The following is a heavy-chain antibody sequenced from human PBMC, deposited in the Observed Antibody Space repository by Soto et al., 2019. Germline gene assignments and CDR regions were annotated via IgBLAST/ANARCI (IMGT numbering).Heavy chain of an antibody. Sequence: SETLSLTCTVSGDSISSGNKYWSWIRQAPGKGLEWIGYIFSSGTAYYNPSLKSRLTMSLDTSQNQFSLRLASVTDADSAVYYCARVPSPFDYYYAMDVWGQGTTVTVSS. CDR2: IFSSGTA. CDR1: GDSISSGNKY. J-gene: IGHJ6*02. D-gene: IGHD3-16*01. V-gene: IGHV4-30-4*01. CDR3: ARVPSPFDYYYAMDV.